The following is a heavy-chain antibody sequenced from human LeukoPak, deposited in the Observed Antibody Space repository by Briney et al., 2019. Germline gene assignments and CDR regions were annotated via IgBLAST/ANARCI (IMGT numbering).Heavy chain of an antibody. V-gene: IGHV3-9*03. CDR3: ARSSDPVVVTATLDY. Sequence: GGSLRLSCAASGFTFDDYAMHWVRHAPGKGLEWVSGISWNSGSIDYADSVKGRFTISRDNAKNSLYLQMNSLRPEDMALYYCARSSDPVVVTATLDYWGQGTLVTVSS. CDR2: ISWNSGSI. CDR1: GFTFDDYA. D-gene: IGHD2-21*02. J-gene: IGHJ4*02.